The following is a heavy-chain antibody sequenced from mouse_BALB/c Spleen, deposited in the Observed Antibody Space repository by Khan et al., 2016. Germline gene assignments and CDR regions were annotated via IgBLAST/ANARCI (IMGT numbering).Heavy chain of an antibody. CDR1: GDSITSGY. J-gene: IGHJ3*01. V-gene: IGHV3-8*02. D-gene: IGHD1-1*01. CDR3: ARSNLLLRWGFAY. Sequence: EVQLQESGPSLVKPSQTLSLTCSVTGDSITSGYWNWIRKFPGNELEYMGYITYSGDTYSNPSLKSRISITRDTSKNQYYLQLNSVTTEDTATYXYARSNLLLRWGFAYWGQGTLVTVS. CDR2: ITYSGDT.